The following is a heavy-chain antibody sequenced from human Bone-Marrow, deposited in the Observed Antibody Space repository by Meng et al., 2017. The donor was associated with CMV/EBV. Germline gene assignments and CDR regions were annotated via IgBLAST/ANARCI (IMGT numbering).Heavy chain of an antibody. D-gene: IGHD2-2*01. CDR1: GYTFTSYG. CDR2: INPSGGST. J-gene: IGHJ4*02. V-gene: IGHV1-46*01. Sequence: ASVKVSCKASGYTFTSYGISWVRQAPGQGLEWMGIINPSGGSTSYAQKFQGRVTMTRDTSTSTVYMELSSLRSEDTAVYYCARDARYCSSTSCYQESPLYYFDYWGQGTLVTVSS. CDR3: ARDARYCSSTSCYQESPLYYFDY.